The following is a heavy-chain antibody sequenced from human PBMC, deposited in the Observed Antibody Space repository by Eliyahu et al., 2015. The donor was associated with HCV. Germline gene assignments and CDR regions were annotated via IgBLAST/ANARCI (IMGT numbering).Heavy chain of an antibody. CDR2: VNPKNGGT. J-gene: IGHJ3*02. V-gene: IGHV1-2*02. CDR3: ARAGDYYDSSGYRSNDAFDI. Sequence: QVQLVQSGAEVKKPGASVKVSCXASGYTFXDXYMXWVRQAPGQGLEWMGWVNPKNGGTNYAQKFQGRVTMTRDTSISTAYMELSRLRSDDTAVYFCARAGDYYDSSGYRSNDAFDIWGQGTLVTVAS. CDR1: GYTFXDXY. D-gene: IGHD3-22*01.